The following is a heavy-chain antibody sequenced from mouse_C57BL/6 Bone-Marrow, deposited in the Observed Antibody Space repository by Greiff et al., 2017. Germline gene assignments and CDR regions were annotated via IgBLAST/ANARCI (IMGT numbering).Heavy chain of an antibody. Sequence: VQLQQSGSELRSPGSSVKLSCKDFDSEVFPIAYMSWVRQKPGHGFEWIGGILPSIGRTIYGAKFEDNATLDADTLSNTAYLELNRLTSEDSAIYYCAKIYYGNFEYFDVWGTGTTVTVSS. V-gene: IGHV15-2*01. CDR1: DSEVFPIAY. CDR3: AKIYYGNFEYFDV. J-gene: IGHJ1*03. D-gene: IGHD2-1*01. CDR2: ILPSIGRT.